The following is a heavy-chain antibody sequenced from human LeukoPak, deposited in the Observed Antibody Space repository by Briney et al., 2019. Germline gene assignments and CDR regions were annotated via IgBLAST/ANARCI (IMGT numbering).Heavy chain of an antibody. D-gene: IGHD1-1*01. CDR3: ARDDYNTLGYNFHY. Sequence: GTSLRLSCEASGFTFADHAMHWVRRAPGQGLEWVTGINWDNDGIVYAASVRGRFTVSRDNAKNTLYLQMNRLRPEDTAFYYCARDDYNTLGYNFHYWGQGTLVTVSS. J-gene: IGHJ4*02. CDR2: INWDNDGI. V-gene: IGHV3-9*01. CDR1: GFTFADHA.